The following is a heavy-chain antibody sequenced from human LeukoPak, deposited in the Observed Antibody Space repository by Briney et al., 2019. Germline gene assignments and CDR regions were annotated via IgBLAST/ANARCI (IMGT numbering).Heavy chain of an antibody. CDR1: GGSISGYY. Sequence: SETLSLTCTVSGGSISGYYWSWIRQFPGKELEWIGYVYDSGSTYYNPSLKSRVTISVDTSKNQFSLRLNSMTAADTAVYFCAKSRNGTPKLWAFDMWGEGTVAAVSS. D-gene: IGHD2-21*01. CDR2: VYDSGST. V-gene: IGHV4-59*08. J-gene: IGHJ3*02. CDR3: AKSRNGTPKLWAFDM.